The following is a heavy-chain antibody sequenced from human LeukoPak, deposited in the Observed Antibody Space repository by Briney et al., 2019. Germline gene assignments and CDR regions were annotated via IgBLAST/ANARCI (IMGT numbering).Heavy chain of an antibody. CDR2: ISGSGGST. V-gene: IGHV3-23*01. CDR1: GFDFSSNW. D-gene: IGHD3-3*01. J-gene: IGHJ4*02. Sequence: GGSLRLSCAASGFDFSSNWMHWVRQAPGKGLEWVSAISGSGGSTYYADSVKGRFTISRDNSKNTLYLQMNSLRAEDTAVYYCAKELSFDFWSGYYNYWGQGTLVTVSS. CDR3: AKELSFDFWSGYYNY.